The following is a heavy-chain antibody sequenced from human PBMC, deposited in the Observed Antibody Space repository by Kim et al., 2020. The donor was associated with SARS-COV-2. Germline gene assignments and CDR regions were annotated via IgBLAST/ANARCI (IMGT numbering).Heavy chain of an antibody. Sequence: SETLSLTCAVYGGSFSGYYWSWIRQPPGKGLEWIGEINHSGSTNYNPSLKSRVTISVDTSKNQFSLKLSSVTAADTAVYYCARGLQRRRITMVRETDFDYWGQGTLVTVSS. D-gene: IGHD3-10*01. V-gene: IGHV4-34*01. J-gene: IGHJ4*02. CDR1: GGSFSGYY. CDR2: INHSGST. CDR3: ARGLQRRRITMVRETDFDY.